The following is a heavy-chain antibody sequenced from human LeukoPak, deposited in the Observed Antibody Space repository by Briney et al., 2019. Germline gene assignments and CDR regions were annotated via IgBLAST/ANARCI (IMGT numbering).Heavy chain of an antibody. J-gene: IGHJ4*02. Sequence: SETLSLTCTVSGGSISSYYWSWIRQPPGKGLEWIGYIYYSGSTNYNPSLKSRVTISVDTSKNQFSLKLSSVTAEDTAVYCCARIAVAGTVDYWGQGTLVTVSS. D-gene: IGHD6-19*01. CDR3: ARIAVAGTVDY. CDR2: IYYSGST. V-gene: IGHV4-59*12. CDR1: GGSISSYY.